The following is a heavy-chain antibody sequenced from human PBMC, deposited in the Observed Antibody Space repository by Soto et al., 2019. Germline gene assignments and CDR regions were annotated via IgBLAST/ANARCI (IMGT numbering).Heavy chain of an antibody. V-gene: IGHV3-23*01. J-gene: IGHJ6*03. CDR2: ISGSGGST. CDR3: AKDGSQLLPYYYMDV. D-gene: IGHD2-2*01. Sequence: GGSLRLSCAASGFTFSSYAMSWVRQAPGKGLEWVSAISGSGGSTYYADSVKGRFTSSRDNSKNTLYLQMNSLRAEDTAVYYCAKDGSQLLPYYYMDVWGKGTTVTVSS. CDR1: GFTFSSYA.